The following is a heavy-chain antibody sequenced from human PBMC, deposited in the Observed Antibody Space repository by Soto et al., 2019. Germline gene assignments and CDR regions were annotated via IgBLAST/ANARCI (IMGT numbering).Heavy chain of an antibody. CDR1: AFTFSTYS. J-gene: IGHJ3*01. CDR2: IRGSGGST. Sequence: GVSLRLSCEASAFTFSTYSMTWVRQAPGKGLEWLSSIRGSGGSTYYVDSVKGRFTISRDNSKSTLYLQMNSLRAEDTAIYYCAKVRSDYFDNSARFHAFDFWGQGTMVTVSS. D-gene: IGHD3-22*01. CDR3: AKVRSDYFDNSARFHAFDF. V-gene: IGHV3-23*01.